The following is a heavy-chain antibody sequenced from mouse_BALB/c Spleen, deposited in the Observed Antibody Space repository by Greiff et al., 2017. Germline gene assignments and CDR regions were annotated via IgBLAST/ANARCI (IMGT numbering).Heavy chain of an antibody. CDR3: ARGGLRDYYAMDY. V-gene: IGHV5-12-2*01. D-gene: IGHD2-2*01. CDR2: ISNGGGST. J-gene: IGHJ4*01. Sequence: EVKVVESGGGLVQPGGSLKLSCAASGFTFSSYTMSWVRQTPEKRLEWVAYISNGGGSTYYPDTVKGRFTISRDNAKNTLYLQMSSLKSEDTAMYYCARGGLRDYYAMDYWGQGTSVTVSS. CDR1: GFTFSSYT.